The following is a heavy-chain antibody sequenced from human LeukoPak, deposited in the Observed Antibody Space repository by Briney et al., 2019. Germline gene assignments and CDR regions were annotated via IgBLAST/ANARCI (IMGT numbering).Heavy chain of an antibody. CDR2: MNPNSGNT. Sequence: GASVKVSCKASGYTFTSYDINWVRQATGQGLEWMGWMNPNSGNTGYAQKFQGRVTMTRSTSISTAYMELSSLRSEDTAVYYCARGYYGDYVYDYWGQGTLVIVSS. CDR3: ARGYYGDYVYDY. CDR1: GYTFTSYD. D-gene: IGHD4-17*01. J-gene: IGHJ4*02. V-gene: IGHV1-8*01.